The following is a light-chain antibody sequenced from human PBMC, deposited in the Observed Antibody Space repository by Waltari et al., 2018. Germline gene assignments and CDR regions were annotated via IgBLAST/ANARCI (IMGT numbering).Light chain of an antibody. V-gene: IGLV4-69*01. J-gene: IGLJ3*02. Sequence: LVLTQSPSASVSLGASVKLTCTLSSGYTSNVIAWLQQQPGKGPRYLMKVNSDGSHRKGDDIPDRFSASKSGTECYLTISSLQSEDEADYFCQTGGHGTWVFGGGTKLTVL. CDR1: SGYTSNV. CDR3: QTGGHGTWV. CDR2: VNSDGSH.